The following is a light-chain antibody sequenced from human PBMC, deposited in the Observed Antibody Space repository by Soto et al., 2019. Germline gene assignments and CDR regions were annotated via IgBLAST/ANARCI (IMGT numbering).Light chain of an antibody. J-gene: IGLJ2*01. CDR1: SSDVGGYDY. V-gene: IGLV2-8*01. CDR3: AAWDDSLSAVL. Sequence: QSALTQPPSASGSPGQSVTISCTGTSSDVGGYDYVSWYQQHPGKAPKLLIHHNSMRASGVPDRFSGSKSGTSGSLAISGLQSDDEADYYCAAWDDSLSAVLFGGGTQLTVL. CDR2: HNS.